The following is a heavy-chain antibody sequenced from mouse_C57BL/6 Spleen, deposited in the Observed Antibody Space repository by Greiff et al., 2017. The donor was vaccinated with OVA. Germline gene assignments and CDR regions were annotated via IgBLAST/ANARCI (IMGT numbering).Heavy chain of an antibody. CDR2: ISSGGSYT. J-gene: IGHJ2*01. CDR3: ARQSGTYFDY. Sequence: EVQLQESGGDLVKPGGSLKLSCAASGFTFSSYGMSWVRQTPDKRLEWVATISSGGSYTYYPDSVKGRFTISRDNAKNTLYLQMSSLKSEDTAMYYCARQSGTYFDYWGQGTTLTVSS. D-gene: IGHD1-3*01. CDR1: GFTFSSYG. V-gene: IGHV5-6*01.